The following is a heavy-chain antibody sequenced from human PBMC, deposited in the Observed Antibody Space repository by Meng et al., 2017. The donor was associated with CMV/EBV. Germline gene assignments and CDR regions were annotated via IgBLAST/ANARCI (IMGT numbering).Heavy chain of an antibody. CDR2: ISYDGSNK. CDR1: GFTFSSYA. D-gene: IGHD3-3*01. Sequence: GESLKISCAASGFTFSSYAMHWVRQAPGKGLEWVAVISYDGSNKYYADSVKGRFTISRDNSKNTLYLQMNSLRAEDTAVYYCAKDLGAVTIFGVVRPLGMDVWGQGTTVTVSS. J-gene: IGHJ6*02. CDR3: AKDLGAVTIFGVVRPLGMDV. V-gene: IGHV3-30*04.